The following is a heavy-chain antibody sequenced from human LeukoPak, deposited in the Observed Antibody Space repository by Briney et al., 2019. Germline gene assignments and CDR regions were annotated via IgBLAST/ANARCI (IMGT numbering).Heavy chain of an antibody. CDR1: GFTFSDYY. D-gene: IGHD6-13*01. Sequence: PGGSLRLSCAASGFTFSDYYMSWIRQAPGKGLEWVSYISSSGSKIYYADSVKSRFTSSRDNAKNSLYLQMNSLRAEDTAVYYCASYSSSCYRYFDYWGQGTLVTVSS. CDR2: ISSSGSKI. V-gene: IGHV3-11*01. J-gene: IGHJ4*02. CDR3: ASYSSSCYRYFDY.